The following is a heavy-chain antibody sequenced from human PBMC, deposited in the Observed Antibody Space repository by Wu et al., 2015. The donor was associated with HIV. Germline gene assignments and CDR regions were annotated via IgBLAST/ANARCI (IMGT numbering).Heavy chain of an antibody. J-gene: IGHJ4*02. CDR3: ASAFGDYDSSGYYYRY. CDR2: INPNSGGT. V-gene: IGHV1-2*02. CDR1: GYTFTGYY. Sequence: VQLVQSGAEVKKPGASVKVSCKASGYTFTGYYMHWVRQAPGQGLEWMGWINPNSGGTNYAQKFQGRVTMTRDTSISTAYMELSRLRSDDTAVYYCASAFGDYDSSGYYYRYWGQGTLVTVSS. D-gene: IGHD3-22*01.